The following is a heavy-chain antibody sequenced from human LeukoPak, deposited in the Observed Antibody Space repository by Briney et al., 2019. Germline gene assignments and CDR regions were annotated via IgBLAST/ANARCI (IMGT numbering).Heavy chain of an antibody. Sequence: SETLSLTCTVSGGSINSDYWSWLRQPPGKGPEWIGYIYYSGNTNYNPSLKSRVTISVDTSKNQFSLKLSSVTAADTAVYYCARDVDTAMDPYYFDYWGQGTLVTVSS. J-gene: IGHJ4*02. D-gene: IGHD5-18*01. CDR3: ARDVDTAMDPYYFDY. CDR2: IYYSGNT. CDR1: GGSINSDY. V-gene: IGHV4-59*12.